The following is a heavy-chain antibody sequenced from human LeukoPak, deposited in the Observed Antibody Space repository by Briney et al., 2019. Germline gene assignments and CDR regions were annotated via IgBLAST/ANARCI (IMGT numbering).Heavy chain of an antibody. CDR1: GFTFSSYA. CDR3: AKDSLSYYDSSGYYYTTPTFDY. CDR2: ISGSGGST. D-gene: IGHD3-22*01. Sequence: GGALRLSCAASGFTFSSYAMSWVRQAPGKGLEWVSAISGSGGSTYYADSVKGLFTISRDNSKNTLYLQMNSLRAEDTAVYYCAKDSLSYYDSSGYYYTTPTFDYWGQGTLVTVSS. J-gene: IGHJ4*02. V-gene: IGHV3-23*01.